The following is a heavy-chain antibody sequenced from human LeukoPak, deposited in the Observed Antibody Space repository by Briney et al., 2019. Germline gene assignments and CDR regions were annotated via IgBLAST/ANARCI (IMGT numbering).Heavy chain of an antibody. V-gene: IGHV4-59*01. Sequence: SETLSLTCSVSGDSISSYYWSWIRQPPGKGLEWIGYIYYSESTNYNPSLKSRVTTSVDTSKNQFSLKLRSVTAADTAVYYCGKLNGDYVTNWGQGTLVTVSS. CDR3: GKLNGDYVTN. D-gene: IGHD4-17*01. CDR2: IYYSEST. CDR1: GDSISSYY. J-gene: IGHJ4*02.